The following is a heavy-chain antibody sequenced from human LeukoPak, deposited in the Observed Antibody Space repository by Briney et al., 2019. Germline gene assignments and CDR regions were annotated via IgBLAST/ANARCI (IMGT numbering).Heavy chain of an antibody. J-gene: IGHJ4*02. V-gene: IGHV4-4*07. CDR3: ARDATY. CDR2: IYTSGTT. CDR1: GGSISNYY. D-gene: IGHD5-12*01. Sequence: SETLSLTCTVSGGSISNYYWSWIRQPAGKGLEWIGRIYTSGTTHYNPSLKSRVTMSVDTSKNQFSLNLSSVTAADTAVYYCARDATYWGQGTLVTVSS.